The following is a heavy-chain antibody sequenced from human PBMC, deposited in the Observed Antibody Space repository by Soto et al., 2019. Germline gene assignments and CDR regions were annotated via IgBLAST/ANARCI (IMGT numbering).Heavy chain of an antibody. Sequence: HPGGSLRLSCAASGFTFSSYAMHWVRQAPGKGLEWVAVISYDGSNKYYADSVKGRFTISRDNSKNTLYLQMNSLRAEDTAVYYCARDALIPRRDGYNFDFDYWGQGTLVTVSS. D-gene: IGHD5-12*01. J-gene: IGHJ4*02. CDR2: ISYDGSNK. V-gene: IGHV3-30-3*01. CDR1: GFTFSSYA. CDR3: ARDALIPRRDGYNFDFDY.